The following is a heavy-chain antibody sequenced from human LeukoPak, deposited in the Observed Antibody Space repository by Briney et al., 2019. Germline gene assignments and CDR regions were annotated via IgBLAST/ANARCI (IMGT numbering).Heavy chain of an antibody. D-gene: IGHD3-3*01. CDR3: ARAPPIFAVVLDWFDP. CDR1: GGSFSGYY. J-gene: IGHJ5*02. Sequence: PSETLSLTCAVYGGSFSGYYWSWIRQPPGKGLEWIGEINHSGSTNYNPSLKSRVTISVDTSKTPFSLKLSSVTAADTAVYYCARAPPIFAVVLDWFDPWGQGTLVTVSS. CDR2: INHSGST. V-gene: IGHV4-34*01.